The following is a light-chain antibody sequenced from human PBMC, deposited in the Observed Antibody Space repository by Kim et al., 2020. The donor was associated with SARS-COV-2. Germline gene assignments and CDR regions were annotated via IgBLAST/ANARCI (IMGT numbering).Light chain of an antibody. CDR3: QTWDGTTVV. CDR1: KLGNRY. V-gene: IGLV3-1*01. J-gene: IGLJ2*01. Sequence: SSELTQPPSMSVSPGQTASITCSGDKLGNRYAFWYQQKPGQSPVLVIYQDNKRPSGIPERFSGSNSGHTATLTISGTQAMDEADYYCQTWDGTTVVFGGGTQLTVL. CDR2: QDN.